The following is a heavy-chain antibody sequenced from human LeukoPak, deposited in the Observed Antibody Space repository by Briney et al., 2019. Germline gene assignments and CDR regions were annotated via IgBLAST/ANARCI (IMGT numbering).Heavy chain of an antibody. V-gene: IGHV3-48*03. Sequence: GGSLRLSCAASGFAFSSYAMSWVRQAPGKGLEWVSSISTSGSTIFYADSVKGRFTISRDNATNSLCLQMNSLRAEDTAVYYCAREVYGSGSYEYFDYWGRGTLVTVSS. D-gene: IGHD3-10*01. J-gene: IGHJ4*02. CDR2: ISTSGSTI. CDR3: AREVYGSGSYEYFDY. CDR1: GFAFSSYA.